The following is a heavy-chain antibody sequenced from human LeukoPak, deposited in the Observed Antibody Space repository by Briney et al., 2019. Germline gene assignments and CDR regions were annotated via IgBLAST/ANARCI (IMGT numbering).Heavy chain of an antibody. CDR2: ISYDGSNK. Sequence: GGSLRLSCAASGFTFSSYWMSWVRQAPGKGLEWVAVISYDGSNKYYADSVKGRFTISRDNSKNTLYLQMNSLRAEDTAVYYCAKDMSSGWYGDAFDIWGQGTMVTVSS. CDR1: GFTFSSYW. CDR3: AKDMSSGWYGDAFDI. V-gene: IGHV3-30*18. J-gene: IGHJ3*02. D-gene: IGHD6-19*01.